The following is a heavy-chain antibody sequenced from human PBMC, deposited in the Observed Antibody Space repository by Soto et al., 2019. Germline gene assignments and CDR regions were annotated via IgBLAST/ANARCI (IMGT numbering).Heavy chain of an antibody. CDR1: GYTFTSYD. J-gene: IGHJ6*03. CDR3: ARESGSSWSYYYYYMDV. CDR2: MNPNSGNT. Sequence: QVQLVQSGAEVKKPGASVKVSCKASGYTFTSYDINWVRQAAGQGLEWMGWMNPNSGNTGYAQKFQGRVTMTRNTSISTAYMELSSLRSEETAVYYCARESGSSWSYYYYYMDVWGKGTTVTVSS. D-gene: IGHD6-13*01. V-gene: IGHV1-8*01.